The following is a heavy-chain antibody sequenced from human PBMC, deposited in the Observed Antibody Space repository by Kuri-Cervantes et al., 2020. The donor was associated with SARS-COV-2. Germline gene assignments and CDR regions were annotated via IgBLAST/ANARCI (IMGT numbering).Heavy chain of an antibody. CDR1: GYSISSSNW. J-gene: IGHJ4*02. CDR2: IYYSGST. CDR3: ARVGYGGEKVFDY. D-gene: IGHD4-23*01. Sequence: SCAVSGYSISSSNWWGWIRQPPGKGLEWIGYIYYSGSTYYNPSLKSRVTISVDRSKNQFSLKLSSVTAADTAVYYCARVGYGGEKVFDYWGQGTLVTVSS. V-gene: IGHV4-28*03.